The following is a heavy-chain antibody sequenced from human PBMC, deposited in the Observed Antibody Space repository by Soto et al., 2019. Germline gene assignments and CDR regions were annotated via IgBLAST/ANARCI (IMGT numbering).Heavy chain of an antibody. J-gene: IGHJ4*02. CDR2: IGPESGAT. D-gene: IGHD1-26*01. V-gene: IGHV1-2*02. CDR1: GYTFTGHY. Sequence: ASVKVSCKASGYTFTGHYTHWVRQAPEQGPEWMGEIGPESGATRYAQRFQGRVTMTRDMSITTVYMELNNLSPDDTAVYYCGRGRSGQIVVFYWGQGTPVTVSS. CDR3: GRGRSGQIVVFY.